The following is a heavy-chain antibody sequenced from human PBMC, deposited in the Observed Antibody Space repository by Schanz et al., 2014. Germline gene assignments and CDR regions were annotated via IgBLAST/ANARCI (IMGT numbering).Heavy chain of an antibody. J-gene: IGHJ6*02. CDR2: IWYDGSNK. CDR3: ARDVDDRRGYGSGYCLGDCMDV. CDR1: GFIFSSYG. V-gene: IGHV3-33*01. D-gene: IGHD3-10*01. Sequence: QVQLVESGGGVVQPGRSLRLSCAASGFIFSSYGLHWVRQAPGKGLEWVAFIWYDGSNKYYADSVKGRFTISRDNSKNTMELQMNSLRAEDTAVYYCARDVDDRRGYGSGYCLGDCMDVWGQGTTVTVSS.